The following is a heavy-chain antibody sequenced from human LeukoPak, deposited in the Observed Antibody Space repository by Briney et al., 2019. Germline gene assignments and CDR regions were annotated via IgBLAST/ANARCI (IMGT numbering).Heavy chain of an antibody. J-gene: IGHJ4*03. Sequence: GGSLGLSCTTSGFTFIDYTMHWVRQAPGEGPEWVALASSDGSDKQYAASVKGRFTISRDDSKNTLYLEMNTLKDEDTAVYYCARAHSASWYAAYWGHGTRVTVSS. CDR3: ARAHSASWYAAY. CDR2: ASSDGSDK. V-gene: IGHV3-30*04. D-gene: IGHD2-2*01. CDR1: GFTFIDYT.